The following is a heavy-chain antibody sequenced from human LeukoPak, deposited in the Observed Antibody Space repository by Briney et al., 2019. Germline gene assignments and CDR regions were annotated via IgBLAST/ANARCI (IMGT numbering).Heavy chain of an antibody. CDR2: IYPGDSDT. CDR1: GYSFTSYW. J-gene: IGHJ4*02. CDR3: ASSXPYYDILTGYYRASQFDX. V-gene: IGHV5-51*01. D-gene: IGHD3-9*01. Sequence: GESLKISCKGSGYSFTSYWIGWVRQMPGKGLEWMGIIYPGDSDTRYSPSFQGQVTISADKSISTAYLQWSSLKASDTAMYYCASSXPYYDILTGYYRASQFDXWGQGXLVTVS.